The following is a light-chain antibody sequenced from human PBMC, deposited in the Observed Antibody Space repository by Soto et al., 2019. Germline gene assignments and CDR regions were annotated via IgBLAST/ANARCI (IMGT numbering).Light chain of an antibody. Sequence: DIVMTQSPDSLAVSLGERATINCKSSQSVLYSSNNKNYLAWYQQKPGQPPKLLIYWASTRESVVPDRFSGSGSGTEFTLTISSLQAEDVEVFYCQQYYSTPLTFGGGTKVEIK. J-gene: IGKJ4*01. V-gene: IGKV4-1*01. CDR1: QSVLYSSNNKNY. CDR2: WAS. CDR3: QQYYSTPLT.